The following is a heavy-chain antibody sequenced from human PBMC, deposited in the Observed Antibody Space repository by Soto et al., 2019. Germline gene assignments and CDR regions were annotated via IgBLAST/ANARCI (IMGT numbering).Heavy chain of an antibody. D-gene: IGHD2-15*01. CDR3: ARGRWDPIVVVVAATRRYFDL. CDR1: GGSFSGYY. J-gene: IGHJ2*01. V-gene: IGHV4-34*01. Sequence: QVQLQQWGAGLLKPSETLSLTCAVYGGSFSGYYWSWIRQPPGKGLEWIGEINHSGSTNYNPSLKSRVTISVDTSKNQFSLKLSSVTAADTAVYYCARGRWDPIVVVVAATRRYFDLWGRGTLVTVSS. CDR2: INHSGST.